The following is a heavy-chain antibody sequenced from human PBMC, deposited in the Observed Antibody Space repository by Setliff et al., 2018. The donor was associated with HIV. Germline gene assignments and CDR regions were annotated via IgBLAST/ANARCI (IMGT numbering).Heavy chain of an antibody. D-gene: IGHD4-4*01. J-gene: IGHJ4*02. CDR1: GFTFRIYA. CDR3: ARDTELAYVDY. V-gene: IGHV3-23*01. CDR2: ISASGGST. Sequence: GGSLRLSCAASGFTFRIYAMSWVRQAPGKGLEWVSAISASGGSTYYADSVKGRFTISRDNSKNTLYLQMNSLRAEDTAVDYCARDTELAYVDYWGQGTLVTVSS.